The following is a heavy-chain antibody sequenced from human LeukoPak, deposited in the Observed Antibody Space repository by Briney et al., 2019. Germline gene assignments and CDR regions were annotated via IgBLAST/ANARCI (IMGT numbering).Heavy chain of an antibody. Sequence: AAVKVSCMASGYTFTSYGITWVRQAPGQRLEWMGWISPYNGNTNYAQNFQGRVTMTTDTPTSTAYMEMRSLRSDATAVYYCGRVELATTKDYWGQGTLVTVSS. J-gene: IGHJ4*02. D-gene: IGHD5-24*01. CDR3: GRVELATTKDY. CDR1: GYTFTSYG. CDR2: ISPYNGNT. V-gene: IGHV1-18*01.